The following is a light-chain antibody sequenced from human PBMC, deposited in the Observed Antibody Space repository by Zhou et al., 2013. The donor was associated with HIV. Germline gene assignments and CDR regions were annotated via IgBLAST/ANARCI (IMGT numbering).Light chain of an antibody. Sequence: DIQMTQSPSSLSASVGDRVTITCQASQDISNYLNWYQQTPGKAPKLLIYDASNLETGVPSRFSGSGSGTDFTFTISSLQPEDIATYYCQQYDNLPSYTFGPGDQAGDQT. V-gene: IGKV1-33*01. CDR1: QDISNY. CDR3: QQYDNLPSYT. J-gene: IGKJ2*01. CDR2: DAS.